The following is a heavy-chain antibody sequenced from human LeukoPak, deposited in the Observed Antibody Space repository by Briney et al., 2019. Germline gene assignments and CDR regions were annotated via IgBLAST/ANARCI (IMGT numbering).Heavy chain of an antibody. D-gene: IGHD1-7*01. J-gene: IGHJ4*02. Sequence: SETLSLTCTVSGGSINSNHWWSWVRQPPGKGLEWIGEIYHSGSTNNDNPSLKSRVSILVDKSKNQFSLKLSSVTAADTAVYYCATQGEGITGTTSDYWGQGTLVTVSS. V-gene: IGHV4-4*02. CDR2: IYHSGSTN. CDR1: GGSINSNHW. CDR3: ATQGEGITGTTSDY.